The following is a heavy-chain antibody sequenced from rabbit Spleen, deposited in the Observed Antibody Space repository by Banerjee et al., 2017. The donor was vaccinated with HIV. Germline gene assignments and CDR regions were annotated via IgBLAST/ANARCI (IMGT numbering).Heavy chain of an antibody. V-gene: IGHV1S40*01. CDR2: IDTGSSGFT. Sequence: QSLEESGGGLVKPGASLTLTCKASGVSFSSSSYICWVRQAPGKGLEWIACIDTGSSGFTYFATWAKGRFTISKTSSTTVTLQMTSLTVADTATYFCARDAGTSFSTYGMDLWGQGTLVTVS. CDR3: ARDAGTSFSTYGMDL. J-gene: IGHJ6*01. CDR1: GVSFSSSSY. D-gene: IGHD8-1*01.